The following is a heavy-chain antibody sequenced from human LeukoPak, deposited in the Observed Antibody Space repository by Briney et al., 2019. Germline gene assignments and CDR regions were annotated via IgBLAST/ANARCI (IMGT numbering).Heavy chain of an antibody. CDR1: GFTFSSYW. Sequence: GGSLRLSCAAFGFTFSSYWMSWVRQAPGKGLEWVANIKQDGSEKYYVDSVKGRFTISRDNAKNSLYLQMNSLRAEDTAVYYCAREYYYDSSGYSLPFDYWGQGTLVTVSS. V-gene: IGHV3-7*01. CDR2: IKQDGSEK. J-gene: IGHJ4*02. D-gene: IGHD3-22*01. CDR3: AREYYYDSSGYSLPFDY.